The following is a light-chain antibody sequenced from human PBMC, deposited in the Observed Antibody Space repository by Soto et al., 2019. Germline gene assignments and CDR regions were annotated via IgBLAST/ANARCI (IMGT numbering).Light chain of an antibody. CDR2: LDSDGSH. V-gene: IGLV4-69*01. CDR1: SGHSSYA. J-gene: IGLJ2*01. CDR3: QTWGTGIHVV. Sequence: QPVLTQSPSASASLGASVKLTCTLSSGHSSYAIAWHQQQPEKGPRYLMKLDSDGSHTKGDAIPDRFSGSSSGAERYLTISSLPSEDEADCYCQTWGTGIHVVFGGGTKLTVL.